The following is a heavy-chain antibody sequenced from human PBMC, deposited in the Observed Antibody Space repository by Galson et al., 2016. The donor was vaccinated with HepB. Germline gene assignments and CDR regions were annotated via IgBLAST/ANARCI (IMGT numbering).Heavy chain of an antibody. D-gene: IGHD3-9*01. CDR3: ATNGPQLYFHWLNSFDY. CDR1: GFTSSTYA. Sequence: SLRLSCVASGFTSSTYAMSWVRQAPGKGLEWISAISATGSSKYYADSVKGRFTISKDNSKSTLYLQMNGLRTEDTAIYYCATNGPQLYFHWLNSFDYWGQGTLVTVSS. J-gene: IGHJ4*02. CDR2: ISATGSSK. V-gene: IGHV3-23*01.